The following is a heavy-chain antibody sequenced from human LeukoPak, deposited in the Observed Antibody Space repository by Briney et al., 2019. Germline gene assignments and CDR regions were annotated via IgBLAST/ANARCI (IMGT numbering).Heavy chain of an antibody. Sequence: GGSLRLSCAASGFTFSSYGMHWVRQAPGKGLEWVAVISYDGSNKYYADFVKGRFTISRDNSKNTLYLQMNSLRAEDTAVYYCAKNYYDSSGYYYAYDYWGQGTLVTVSS. J-gene: IGHJ4*02. V-gene: IGHV3-30*18. CDR3: AKNYYDSSGYYYAYDY. CDR1: GFTFSSYG. CDR2: ISYDGSNK. D-gene: IGHD3-22*01.